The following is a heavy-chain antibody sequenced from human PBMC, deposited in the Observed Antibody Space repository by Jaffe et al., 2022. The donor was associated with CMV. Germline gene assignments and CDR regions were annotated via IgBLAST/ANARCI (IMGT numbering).Heavy chain of an antibody. CDR3: AREGHYGDLDY. CDR1: GFTFSSYD. V-gene: IGHV3-13*01. CDR2: IGTAGDT. Sequence: EVQLVESGGGLVQPGGSLRLSCAASGFTFSSYDMHWVRQATGKGLEWVSAIGTAGDTYYPGSVKGRFTISRENAKNSLYLQMNSLRAGDTAVYYCAREGHYGDLDYWGQGTLVTVSS. J-gene: IGHJ4*02. D-gene: IGHD4-17*01.